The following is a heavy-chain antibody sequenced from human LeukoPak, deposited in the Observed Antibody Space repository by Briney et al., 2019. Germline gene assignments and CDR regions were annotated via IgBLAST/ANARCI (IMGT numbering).Heavy chain of an antibody. D-gene: IGHD2-15*01. CDR3: ARTGGAYSGGFYI. V-gene: IGHV4-34*01. CDR2: INHSGST. J-gene: IGHJ3*02. CDR1: GGSFSGYY. Sequence: SETPSLTCAVYGGSFSGYYWSSIRQPPGRGLEWIGEINHSGSTNYNPSLKSRVTISLDTSKKQCSLKLSSVTAADTAVYYCARTGGAYSGGFYIWGQGTMVTASS.